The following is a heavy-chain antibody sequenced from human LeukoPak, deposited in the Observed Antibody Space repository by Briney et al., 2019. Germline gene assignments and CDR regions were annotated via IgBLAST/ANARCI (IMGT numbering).Heavy chain of an antibody. J-gene: IGHJ4*02. V-gene: IGHV3-30*02. D-gene: IGHD6-6*01. CDR1: GFTFNTFA. CDR3: AKSVAARRGDYFDY. Sequence: PGGSLRLSCAASGFTFNTFAMHWVRQAPGKGLEHLAFIQSDGIYKYYADSVKGRFTISRDNSKNTLYLQMNSLRAEDTTVYYCAKSVAARRGDYFDYWGQGTLVTVSS. CDR2: IQSDGIYK.